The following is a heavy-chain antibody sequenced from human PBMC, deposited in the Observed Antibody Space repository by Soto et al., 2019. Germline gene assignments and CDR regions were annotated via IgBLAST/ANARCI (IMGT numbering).Heavy chain of an antibody. Sequence: PGESLKISCNGSGYSFTSYWIGWVLHMPGKGLEWMGIIYPGDSDTRYSPSFQGQVTISADKSISTAYLQWSSLKASDTAMYYCASAHSGSYYPIDYWGQGTLVTVSS. J-gene: IGHJ4*02. V-gene: IGHV5-51*01. CDR1: GYSFTSYW. D-gene: IGHD1-26*01. CDR2: IYPGDSDT. CDR3: ASAHSGSYYPIDY.